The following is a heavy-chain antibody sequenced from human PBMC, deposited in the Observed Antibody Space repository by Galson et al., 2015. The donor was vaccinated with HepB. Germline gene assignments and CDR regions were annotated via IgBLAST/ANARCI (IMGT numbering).Heavy chain of an antibody. CDR3: AKQRSAIAAAGTNY. Sequence: SLRLSCAASGFTFTSYAMSWVRQAPGKGLEWVSSISGNGGNTDYVDSVKGRFTISRDNSKNTLDLQMNSLRVEDTAIYYCAKQRSAIAAAGTNYWGQGTMVTVSS. V-gene: IGHV3-23*01. D-gene: IGHD6-13*01. CDR2: ISGNGGNT. CDR1: GFTFTSYA. J-gene: IGHJ3*01.